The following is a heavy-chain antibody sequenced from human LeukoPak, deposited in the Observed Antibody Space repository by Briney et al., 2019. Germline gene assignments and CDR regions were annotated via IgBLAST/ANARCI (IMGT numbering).Heavy chain of an antibody. CDR2: INPDGSTT. V-gene: IGHV3-74*01. D-gene: IGHD7-27*01. Sequence: GGSLRLSCGASGFTFSSFWMHWVRQAPGKGLVWVSLINPDGSTTNYADSVKGRFTVSRDNAKNTLYLQMNSLRAEDTAVYYWAHSLLATGDWGQGTLVTVSS. CDR3: AHSLLATGD. CDR1: GFTFSSFW. J-gene: IGHJ4*02.